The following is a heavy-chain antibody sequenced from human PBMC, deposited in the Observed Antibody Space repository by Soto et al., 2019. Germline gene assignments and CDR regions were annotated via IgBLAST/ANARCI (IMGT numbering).Heavy chain of an antibody. CDR3: ARARGGYSYGPWHLNYYGMDV. CDR1: GYTFTGYY. CDR2: INPNSGGT. J-gene: IGHJ6*02. V-gene: IGHV1-2*04. Sequence: ASVKVSCKASGYTFTGYYMHWVRQAPGQGLEWMGWINPNSGGTNYAQKFQGWVTMTRDTSISTAYMELSSLRSDDTAVYYGARARGGYSYGPWHLNYYGMDVWGQGTTVNVSS. D-gene: IGHD5-18*01.